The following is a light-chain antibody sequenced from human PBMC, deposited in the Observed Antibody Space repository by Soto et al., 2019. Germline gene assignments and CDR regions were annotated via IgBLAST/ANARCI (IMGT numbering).Light chain of an antibody. V-gene: IGLV2-14*03. J-gene: IGLJ3*02. Sequence: QSVLTQPASMSGSPGQSITISCTGTSGDVGFHDFVSWYQQHPGKVPRLIIYGVTKRPSGVSHRFSGSKSGNTASLTISGLQVEDEADYSCASYTGSSTYLFGGGTKLTVL. CDR2: GVT. CDR3: ASYTGSSTYL. CDR1: SGDVGFHDF.